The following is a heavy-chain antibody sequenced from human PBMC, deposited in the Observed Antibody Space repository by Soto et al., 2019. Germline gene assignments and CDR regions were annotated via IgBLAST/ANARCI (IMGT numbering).Heavy chain of an antibody. D-gene: IGHD3-10*01. CDR1: GYTFNSYG. CDR2: ISAYNGNT. J-gene: IGHJ4*02. CDR3: ARQGYSDGPGYFDF. V-gene: IGHV1-18*01. Sequence: QVQLVQSGAEVKNPGASVKISCKASGYTFNSYGINWVRQAPGQGLEWMGWISAYNGNTNYPQKVQGRVTMTADTSTSTVYMELRSLTSADTAMYYCARQGYSDGPGYFDFWGQGTLVTVSS.